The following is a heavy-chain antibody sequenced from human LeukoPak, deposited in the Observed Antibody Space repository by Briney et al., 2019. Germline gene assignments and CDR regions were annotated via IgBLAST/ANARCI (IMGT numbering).Heavy chain of an antibody. Sequence: GGSLRLSCAASGFTLSSYAMHWVRQAPGKGLEWVAVISYDGSNKYYADSVKGRFTISRDNSKNTLYLQMNSLRAEDTAVYYCARDLEHYDFWSGYYYGMDVWGQGTTVTVSS. V-gene: IGHV3-30-3*01. CDR1: GFTLSSYA. CDR2: ISYDGSNK. D-gene: IGHD3-3*01. J-gene: IGHJ6*02. CDR3: ARDLEHYDFWSGYYYGMDV.